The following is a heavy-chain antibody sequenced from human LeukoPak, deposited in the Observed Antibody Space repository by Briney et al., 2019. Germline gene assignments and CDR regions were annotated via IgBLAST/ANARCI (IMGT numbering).Heavy chain of an antibody. D-gene: IGHD3-10*01. CDR3: AREVPYASGSYLVAFDI. V-gene: IGHV4-31*01. Sequence: SETLSLTCTVSGGPISSRGHYWSWIRQHPGKGLEWIGHISYSGSTYYNPSLKSPVSISVDTSKNQFSLNLSSLTAADTAVYYCAREVPYASGSYLVAFDIWGQGTAVTVSS. CDR1: GGPISSRGHY. J-gene: IGHJ3*02. CDR2: ISYSGST.